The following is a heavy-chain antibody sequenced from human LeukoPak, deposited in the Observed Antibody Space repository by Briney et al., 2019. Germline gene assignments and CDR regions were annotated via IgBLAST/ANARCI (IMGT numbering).Heavy chain of an antibody. J-gene: IGHJ6*04. V-gene: IGHV6-1*01. CDR3: ERAQESYSGSYASSGMDV. Sequence: SQTLSLTCAISVDSVSSNSAAWNWIRQSPSRVLEWLGRTYYRAKWYNDYAVSGKSRITINPDTSKNQFSLQLNSVTPEDTAVYYCERAQESYSGSYASSGMDVWGKGTTVTVSS. CDR2: TYYRAKWYN. CDR1: VDSVSSNSAA. D-gene: IGHD1-26*01.